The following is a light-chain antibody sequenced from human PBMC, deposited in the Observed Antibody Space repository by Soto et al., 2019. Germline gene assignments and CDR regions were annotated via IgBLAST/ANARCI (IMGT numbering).Light chain of an antibody. CDR2: KAS. CDR3: QQYSLYSWT. V-gene: IGKV1-5*03. Sequence: DIQMTQSPSTLSASVGDRVTITCRASQSISSWLAWYQQKPGKAPKLLIYKASSLEGGVPSRFSGSGSGTEFTLTISSLQPDDFATYYCQQYSLYSWTFGQGTKVEIK. J-gene: IGKJ1*01. CDR1: QSISSW.